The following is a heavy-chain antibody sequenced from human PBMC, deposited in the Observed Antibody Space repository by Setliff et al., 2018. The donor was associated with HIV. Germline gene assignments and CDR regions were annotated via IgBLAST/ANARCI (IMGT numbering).Heavy chain of an antibody. V-gene: IGHV4-4*02. J-gene: IGHJ4*02. Sequence: SETLSLTCVVSGGSLIYSNWWAWVRQPPGKGLEWLGSIYYSGSTYYNPSLKSRVTISVDTSKNQFSLNLSSVTAADTAVYYCARKHLANVFDYWGQGTLVTVSS. CDR1: GGSLIYSNW. CDR2: IYYSGST. D-gene: IGHD5-12*01. CDR3: ARKHLANVFDY.